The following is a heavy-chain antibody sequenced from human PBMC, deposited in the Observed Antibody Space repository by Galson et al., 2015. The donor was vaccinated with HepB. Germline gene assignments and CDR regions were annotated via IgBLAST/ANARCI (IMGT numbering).Heavy chain of an antibody. D-gene: IGHD6-19*01. CDR1: GSTFGDYA. Sequence: SLRLSCAASGSTFGDYAMSWVRQAPGKGLGWVGFIRSKAYGGTTEYAASVKGRFTISRDDSKSIAYLQMNSLKTEDTAVYYCTREARIAVAGTVIGVEAFDIWGQGTMVTVSS. J-gene: IGHJ3*02. CDR3: TREARIAVAGTVIGVEAFDI. CDR2: IRSKAYGGTT. V-gene: IGHV3-49*04.